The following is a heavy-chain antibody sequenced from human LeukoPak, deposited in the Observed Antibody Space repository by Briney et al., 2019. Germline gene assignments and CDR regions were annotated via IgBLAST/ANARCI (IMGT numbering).Heavy chain of an antibody. CDR2: ISYDGSDK. V-gene: IGHV3-30*04. CDR1: GFTFSSYA. CDR3: ARARPSMWIDY. D-gene: IGHD5-12*01. Sequence: GRSLRLSCAASGFTFSSYAMYWVRQAPGKGLEWVAVISYDGSDKFYADSVKGRFTISRDSSKNTLYLQMNSLRPEDTAVYYCARARPSMWIDYWGQGTLDTVSS. J-gene: IGHJ4*02.